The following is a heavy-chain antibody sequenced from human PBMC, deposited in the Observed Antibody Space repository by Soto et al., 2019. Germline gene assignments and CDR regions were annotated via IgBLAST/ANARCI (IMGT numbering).Heavy chain of an antibody. CDR1: GGSISSGGYS. J-gene: IGHJ4*02. V-gene: IGHV4-30-2*01. D-gene: IGHD1-26*01. Sequence: LSLTCAVSGGSISSGGYSWSWIRQPPGKGLDWIGYIYHSGSTYYNPSLKSRVTISVDRSKNQFSLKLSSVTAADTSVYYCAKEGGLSGSYYISSSYYFDYWGQGTLVTVSS. CDR2: IYHSGST. CDR3: AKEGGLSGSYYISSSYYFDY.